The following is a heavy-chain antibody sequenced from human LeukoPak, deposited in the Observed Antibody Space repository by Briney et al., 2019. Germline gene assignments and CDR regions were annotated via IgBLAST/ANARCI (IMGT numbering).Heavy chain of an antibody. Sequence: GGSLRLSCAASGFTFSSYEMNWVRQAPGKGLEWVSYISSSGSTIYYADSVKGRFTISRDNAKNSLYLQMNSLRAEDTAVYYCARGGDIVVVPAASFDYWGQGTLVTVSS. J-gene: IGHJ4*02. CDR1: GFTFSSYE. CDR3: ARGGDIVVVPAASFDY. D-gene: IGHD2-2*01. V-gene: IGHV3-48*03. CDR2: ISSSGSTI.